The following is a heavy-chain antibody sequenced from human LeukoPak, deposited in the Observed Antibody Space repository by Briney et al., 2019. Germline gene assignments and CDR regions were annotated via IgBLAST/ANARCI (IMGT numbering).Heavy chain of an antibody. CDR1: GFTFSSYD. CDR2: ISGSGTST. Sequence: PGGSLRLSCAASGFTFSSYDMSWVRQAPGKGLEWVSGISGSGTSTYYADSVKGRFTISRDNSKNTLFLQMNSLRADDTAVYYCAKKGIAAADSFDYWGQGTLVTVSS. D-gene: IGHD6-13*01. J-gene: IGHJ4*02. V-gene: IGHV3-23*01. CDR3: AKKGIAAADSFDY.